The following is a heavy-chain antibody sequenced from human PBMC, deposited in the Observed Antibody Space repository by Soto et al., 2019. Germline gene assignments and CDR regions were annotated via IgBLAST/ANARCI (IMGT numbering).Heavy chain of an antibody. J-gene: IGHJ6*02. Sequence: QVQLVESGGGVVQPGRSLRLSCAASGFTFSSYAMHWVRQAPGKGLEWVAVISYDGSNKYYADSVKGRFTISRDNSKNMRDLQMNSLRAEDTAVYYCASPITLYYYGGRDVWGQGTTVTVSS. D-gene: IGHD3-10*01. CDR1: GFTFSSYA. CDR2: ISYDGSNK. CDR3: ASPITLYYYGGRDV. V-gene: IGHV3-30-3*01.